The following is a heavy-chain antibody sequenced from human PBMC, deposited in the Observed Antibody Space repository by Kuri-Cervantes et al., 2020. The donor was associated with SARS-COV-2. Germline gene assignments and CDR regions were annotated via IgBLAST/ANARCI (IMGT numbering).Heavy chain of an antibody. CDR1: GGSISSGGYY. V-gene: IGHV4-30-2*01. Sequence: SETLSLTCTVSGGSISSGGYYWSWIRQPPGKGLEWIGYIYHSGSTCYNPSLKSRVTISVDTSKNQFSLELSSVTAADTAVYYCARVPIAAPEYWGQGTLVTVSS. J-gene: IGHJ4*02. D-gene: IGHD6-13*01. CDR2: IYHSGST. CDR3: ARVPIAAPEY.